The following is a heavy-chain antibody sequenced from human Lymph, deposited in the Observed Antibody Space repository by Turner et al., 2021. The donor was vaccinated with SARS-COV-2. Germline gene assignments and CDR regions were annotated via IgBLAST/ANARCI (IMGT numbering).Heavy chain of an antibody. CDR1: GFTFSSYG. CDR2: ISYDGSNK. J-gene: IGHJ4*02. V-gene: IGHV3-30*18. Sequence: QVQLVEPGVGVVLPGRSLRLCCAATGFTFSSYGMHWVRQAPGKGLEWVAVISYDGSNKYYADSVKGRFTISRDNSKNTLYLQMNSLRAEDTAVYYCAKGGFYDILTGYSNFDYWGQGTLVTVSS. CDR3: AKGGFYDILTGYSNFDY. D-gene: IGHD3-9*01.